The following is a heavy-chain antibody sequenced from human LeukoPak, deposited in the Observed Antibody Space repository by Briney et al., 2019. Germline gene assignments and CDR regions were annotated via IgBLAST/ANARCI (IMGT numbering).Heavy chain of an antibody. CDR1: AFTFSSYN. CDR3: ARQLIVGATVIGAFDI. D-gene: IGHD1-26*01. CDR2: TRNKANSYTT. V-gene: IGHV3-72*01. Sequence: PGGSLRLSCAASAFTFSSYNMNWVRQAPGKGLEWVGRTRNKANSYTTEYAASVKGRFTISRDDSKNSLYLQMNSLKTEDTAVYYCARQLIVGATVIGAFDIWGQGTMVTVSS. J-gene: IGHJ3*02.